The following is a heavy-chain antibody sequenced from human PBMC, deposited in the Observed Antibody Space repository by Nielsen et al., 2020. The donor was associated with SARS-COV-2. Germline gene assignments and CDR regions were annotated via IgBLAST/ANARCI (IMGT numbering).Heavy chain of an antibody. J-gene: IGHJ6*02. V-gene: IGHV3-11*06. CDR3: ASDSNSYNYYYYYGMDV. Sequence: GESLKISCVGSGFTFSDYYMSWVRQAPGKGLEWVSYITSSSTYTNYADSVKSRFTISRDNAKNSLSLQMHSLRAEDTAVYYCASDSNSYNYYYYYGMDVWGQGTTVTVSS. CDR1: GFTFSDYY. D-gene: IGHD2-2*01. CDR2: ITSSSTYT.